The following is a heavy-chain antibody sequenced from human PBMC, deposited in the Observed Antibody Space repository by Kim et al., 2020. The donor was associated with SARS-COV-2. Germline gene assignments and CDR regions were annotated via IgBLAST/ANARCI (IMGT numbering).Heavy chain of an antibody. Sequence: GGSLRLSCAASGFTFDDYAMHWVRQAPGKGLEWVSGISWNSGSIGYADSVKGRFTISRDNAKNSLYLQMNSLRAEDTALYYCAKVGGYDWYFDLWGRGTLVTVSS. CDR1: GFTFDDYA. CDR3: AKVGGYDWYFDL. D-gene: IGHD6-25*01. J-gene: IGHJ2*01. V-gene: IGHV3-9*01. CDR2: ISWNSGSI.